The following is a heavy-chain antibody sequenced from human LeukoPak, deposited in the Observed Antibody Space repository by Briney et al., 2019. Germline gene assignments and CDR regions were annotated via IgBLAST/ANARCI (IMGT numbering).Heavy chain of an antibody. Sequence: SETLSLTCTVSGGSISSNYWSWIRQPAGKGLEWIGRIYTSGSTNYNPSLKSRVTMSVDTSKNQFSLKLSSVTAADTALYYCARGSREMATIFDFWGQGTLVTVSS. CDR2: IYTSGST. D-gene: IGHD5-24*01. CDR3: ARGSREMATIFDF. V-gene: IGHV4-4*07. CDR1: GGSISSNY. J-gene: IGHJ4*02.